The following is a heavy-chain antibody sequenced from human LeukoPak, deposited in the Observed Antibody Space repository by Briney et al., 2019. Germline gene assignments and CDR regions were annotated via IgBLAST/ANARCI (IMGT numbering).Heavy chain of an antibody. J-gene: IGHJ5*02. CDR1: GGTFSIYA. Sequence: EASVKVSCKASGGTFSIYAISWVRQAPGQGLEWMGGIIPIFGTANYAQKFQGRVTITADESTSTAYMELSSLRSEDTAVYYCARGHDSSGYYLSNWFDPWGQGTLVTVSS. V-gene: IGHV1-69*13. D-gene: IGHD3-22*01. CDR2: IIPIFGTA. CDR3: ARGHDSSGYYLSNWFDP.